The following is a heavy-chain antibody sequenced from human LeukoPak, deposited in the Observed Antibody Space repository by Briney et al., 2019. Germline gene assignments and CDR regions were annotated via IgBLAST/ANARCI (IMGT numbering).Heavy chain of an antibody. CDR3: ARRPEVRGGGFNY. D-gene: IGHD2-15*01. CDR1: GYSFTSYW. V-gene: IGHV5-51*01. CDR2: IYPGDSDT. Sequence: GESLKISCKGSGYSFTSYWIGWVRQMPGKGLEWMGIIYPGDSDTRYSPSFQGQVTISADKSISTAYLQWSSLKASDTAMYYRARRPEVRGGGFNYWGQGTLVTVSS. J-gene: IGHJ4*02.